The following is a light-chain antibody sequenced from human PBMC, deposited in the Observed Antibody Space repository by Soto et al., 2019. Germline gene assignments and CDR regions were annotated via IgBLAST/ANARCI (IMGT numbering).Light chain of an antibody. Sequence: QSLLTQPASVSGSPGQSITSSCTGTSSDVGSYNLVSWYQQHPGKAPKLMIYEGSKRPSGVSNRFSGSKSGNTASLTISGLQAEDEADYYCCSYAGSSTYVFGTGTRSPS. CDR2: EGS. J-gene: IGLJ1*01. CDR3: CSYAGSSTYV. CDR1: SSDVGSYNL. V-gene: IGLV2-23*01.